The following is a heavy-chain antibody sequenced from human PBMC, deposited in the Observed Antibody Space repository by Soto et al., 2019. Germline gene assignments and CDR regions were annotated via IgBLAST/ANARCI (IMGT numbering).Heavy chain of an antibody. V-gene: IGHV3-64*01. Sequence: GGSLRLSWAAAGCTLSGYAMGWVRQAPGKGLEYVSGISSNGVGTYYANSVQGRFTISRDNSKNTVYLQMGSLRPEDMAVYYCARRARPDFYYLDIWGKGTTVTVSS. CDR3: ARRARPDFYYLDI. D-gene: IGHD6-6*01. CDR2: ISSNGVGT. J-gene: IGHJ6*03. CDR1: GCTLSGYA.